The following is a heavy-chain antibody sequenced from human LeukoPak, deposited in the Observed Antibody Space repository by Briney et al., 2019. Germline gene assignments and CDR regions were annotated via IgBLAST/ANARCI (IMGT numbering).Heavy chain of an antibody. D-gene: IGHD1-26*01. V-gene: IGHV3-7*03. Sequence: PGGSLRLSCAASGFTFSSYWMNWVRQVPGKGLEWVANIKQDGTEKYYLDSVKGRFTISRDNAKNSLYLQMNSLRAEDTAIYYCARWAGGFDPWGQGTLVTVSS. CDR3: ARWAGGFDP. J-gene: IGHJ5*02. CDR1: GFTFSSYW. CDR2: IKQDGTEK.